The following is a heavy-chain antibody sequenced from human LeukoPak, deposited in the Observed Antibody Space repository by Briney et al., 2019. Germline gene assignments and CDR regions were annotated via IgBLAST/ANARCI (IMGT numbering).Heavy chain of an antibody. Sequence: SETLSLTCTVSGGSLSSYYWSWIRQPPGKGLEWIGYICYSGSTNYNPSLKSRVTISVDTSKNQFSLKLSSVTAADTAVYYCARVGSGSYLIYWGQGTLVTVSS. CDR1: GGSLSSYY. V-gene: IGHV4-59*01. D-gene: IGHD1-26*01. J-gene: IGHJ4*02. CDR2: ICYSGST. CDR3: ARVGSGSYLIY.